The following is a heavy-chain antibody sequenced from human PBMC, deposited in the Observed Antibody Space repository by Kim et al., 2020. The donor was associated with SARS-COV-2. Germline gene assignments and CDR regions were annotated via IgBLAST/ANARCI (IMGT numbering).Heavy chain of an antibody. Sequence: YNTDAVKGRLTSSSDNSKNKLYLQMNSLRAEDAGVYYCARVPYDYCGMDVWGQGTTVTVSS. J-gene: IGHJ6*02. V-gene: IGHV3-53*01. CDR3: ARVPYDYCGMDV.